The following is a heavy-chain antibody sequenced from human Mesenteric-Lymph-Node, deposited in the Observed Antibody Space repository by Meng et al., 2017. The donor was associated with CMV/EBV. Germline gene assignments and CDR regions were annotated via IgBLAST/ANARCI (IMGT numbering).Heavy chain of an antibody. CDR2: IYYSGNT. D-gene: IGHD6-19*01. CDR3: ARDRAVAGTVYFDF. J-gene: IGHJ4*02. V-gene: IGHV4-39*07. CDR1: GGSISRSSYY. Sequence: ESLKISCTVSGGSISRSSYYWAWIRQPPGKGLEWIGSIYYSGNTYYNPSLKSRVTISVDTSKNQLSLKLNSMTAADTALYYCARDRAVAGTVYFDFWGQGTLVTVSS.